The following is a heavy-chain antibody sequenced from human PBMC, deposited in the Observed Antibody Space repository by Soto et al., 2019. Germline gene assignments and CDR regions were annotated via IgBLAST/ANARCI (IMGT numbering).Heavy chain of an antibody. Sequence: GGSRRRSWAASGFTFSSYRMHWVRQAPGKGLGWVSRINSDGSSTSYADSVKGRFTISRDNAKNTLYLQMNSLRAEDTAVYYCARTYCGGDCYSRYYYGMDVWGQGTTVTVSS. CDR3: ARTYCGGDCYSRYYYGMDV. CDR1: GFTFSSYR. J-gene: IGHJ6*02. D-gene: IGHD2-21*02. CDR2: INSDGSST. V-gene: IGHV3-74*01.